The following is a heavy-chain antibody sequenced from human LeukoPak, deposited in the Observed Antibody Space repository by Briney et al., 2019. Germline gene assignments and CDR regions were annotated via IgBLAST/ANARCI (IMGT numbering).Heavy chain of an antibody. CDR2: IYTSGST. J-gene: IGHJ4*02. CDR1: GGSISSYY. Sequence: SETLSLTCTVSGGSISSYYWSWIRQPAGKGLEWIGRIYTSGSTNYNPSLKSRVTMSVDTSKNQFSLKLSSVTAADTAVYYCARDPGMAAADSYYFDYWGQGTLVTVSS. D-gene: IGHD6-13*01. V-gene: IGHV4-4*07. CDR3: ARDPGMAAADSYYFDY.